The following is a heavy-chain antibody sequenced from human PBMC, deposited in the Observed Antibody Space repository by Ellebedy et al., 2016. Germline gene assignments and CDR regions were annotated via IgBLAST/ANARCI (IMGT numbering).Heavy chain of an antibody. CDR3: ARHRKAVAGNFDY. J-gene: IGHJ4*02. D-gene: IGHD6-19*01. V-gene: IGHV4-39*01. CDR1: GGSISSSSYY. Sequence: SETLSLTXTVSGGSISSSSYYWGWIRQPPGKGLEWIGSIYHSGSTYYNPSLKSRVTISVDTSKNQFSLKLSSVTAADTAVYYCARHRKAVAGNFDYWGQGILVTVSS. CDR2: IYHSGST.